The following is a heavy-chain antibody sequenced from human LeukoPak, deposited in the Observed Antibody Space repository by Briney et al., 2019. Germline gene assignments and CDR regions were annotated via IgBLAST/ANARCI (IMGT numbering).Heavy chain of an antibody. Sequence: PSETLSLTCTVSGGSISSYYWSWIQQPPGKGLEWIGYIYYSGSTNYNPSLKSRVTISVDTSKNQFSLKLSSVTAADTAVYYCARGWGVTGTTFDYWGQGTLVTVSS. CDR1: GGSISSYY. CDR3: ARGWGVTGTTFDY. V-gene: IGHV4-59*01. CDR2: IYYSGST. J-gene: IGHJ4*02. D-gene: IGHD1-20*01.